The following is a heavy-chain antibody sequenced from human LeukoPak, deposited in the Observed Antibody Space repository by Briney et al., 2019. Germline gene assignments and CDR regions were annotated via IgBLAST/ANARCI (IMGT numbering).Heavy chain of an antibody. CDR2: INPSGGST. CDR3: ARDGETYYDFWSGSNWFDP. V-gene: IGHV1-46*01. Sequence: ASVKVSCKASGYTFTSYYMHWVRQAPGQGLEWMGIINPSGGSTSYAQKFQGRVTMTRDTSTSTVYMELSSLRSEDTAVYYCARDGETYYDFWSGSNWFDPWGQGTLVTVSS. J-gene: IGHJ5*02. D-gene: IGHD3-3*01. CDR1: GYTFTSYY.